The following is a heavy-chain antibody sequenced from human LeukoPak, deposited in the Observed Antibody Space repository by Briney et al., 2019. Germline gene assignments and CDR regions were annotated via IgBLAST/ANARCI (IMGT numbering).Heavy chain of an antibody. V-gene: IGHV4-38-2*02. D-gene: IGHD1-1*01. Sequence: SETLSLTCTVSGYSISSGYYWGWIRQSPGKGLEWIGSMYHSGSTYYNPSLKSRVTTSVDTSKNQFSLNLGSVTAADTAVYYCARERRTLYFDYWGQGTLVTVSS. CDR2: MYHSGST. CDR1: GYSISSGYY. CDR3: ARERRTLYFDY. J-gene: IGHJ4*02.